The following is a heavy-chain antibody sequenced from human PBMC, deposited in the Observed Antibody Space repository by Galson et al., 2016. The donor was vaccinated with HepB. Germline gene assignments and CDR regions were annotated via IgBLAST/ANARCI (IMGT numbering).Heavy chain of an antibody. D-gene: IGHD3-3*01. V-gene: IGHV3-64D*06. CDR1: GFIFSSFA. Sequence: SLRLSCAASGFIFSSFAMHWVRQAPGKGLEYVSAISSSGDDTYYSDSVRGRFIISRDNSKNTLYLQMTSLRPGDTAVYYCVSDSRGPIYGVMSDLDFWGQGTLVTVSS. J-gene: IGHJ4*02. CDR3: VSDSRGPIYGVMSDLDF. CDR2: ISSSGDDT.